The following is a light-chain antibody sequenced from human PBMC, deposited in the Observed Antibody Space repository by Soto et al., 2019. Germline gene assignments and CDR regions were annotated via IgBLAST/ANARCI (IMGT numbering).Light chain of an antibody. J-gene: IGKJ1*01. CDR1: QSLNDW. Sequence: DIQVTQSPSTLSASVGDRVTITCRASQSLNDWLAWYQQKPGKAPKLLIYKASGLESGVPSRFSGRGSGTDFTLTISRLQPDDFATSYCQQYNSYPWTFGQGTKVEIK. CDR2: KAS. CDR3: QQYNSYPWT. V-gene: IGKV1-5*03.